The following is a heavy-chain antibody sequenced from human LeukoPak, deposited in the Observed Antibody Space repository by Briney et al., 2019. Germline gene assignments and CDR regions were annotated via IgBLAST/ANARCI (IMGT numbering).Heavy chain of an antibody. V-gene: IGHV3-33*01. CDR2: IWYDGSNK. CDR3: ARGCGSGWGKDY. J-gene: IGHJ4*02. D-gene: IGHD6-19*01. CDR1: GFTFSSYG. Sequence: GGSLRLSCAASGFTFSSYGMHWVRQAPGKGLEWVAVIWYDGSNKYYADSVKGRFTISRDNSNNTLYLQMNSLRAEDTAVYYCARGCGSGWGKDYWGQGTLVTVPS.